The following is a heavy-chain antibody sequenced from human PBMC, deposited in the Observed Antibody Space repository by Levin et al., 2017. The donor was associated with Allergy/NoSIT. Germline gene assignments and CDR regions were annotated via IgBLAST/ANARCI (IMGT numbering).Heavy chain of an antibody. CDR3: ASGVTDYYGSGSPYFDY. Sequence: GGSLRLSCAASGFTFSDYYMSWIRQAPGQGLECVSYISRSSSHTNYADSVKGRFTISRDNTKNSLYLQMNSLRAEDTAVYYCASGVTDYYGSGSPYFDYWGQGSLVTVSS. D-gene: IGHD3-10*01. J-gene: IGHJ4*02. CDR2: ISRSSSHT. CDR1: GFTFSDYY. V-gene: IGHV3-11*03.